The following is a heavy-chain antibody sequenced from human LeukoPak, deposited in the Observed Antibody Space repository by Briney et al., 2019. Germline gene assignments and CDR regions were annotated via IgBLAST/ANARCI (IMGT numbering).Heavy chain of an antibody. V-gene: IGHV3-30*02. CDR1: GFTFSSYG. Sequence: GGTLRLSCAASGFTFSSYGMHWVRQAPGKGLEWVAFIRYDGSNKYYADSVKGRFTISRDNSKNTLYLQMNSLRAEDTAVYYCAKPFTVGIAAAGTWGQGTLVTVSS. CDR2: IRYDGSNK. J-gene: IGHJ4*02. CDR3: AKPFTVGIAAAGT. D-gene: IGHD6-13*01.